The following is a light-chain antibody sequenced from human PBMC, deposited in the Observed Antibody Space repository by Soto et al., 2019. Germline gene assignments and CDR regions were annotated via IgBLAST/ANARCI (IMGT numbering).Light chain of an antibody. J-gene: IGKJ1*01. Sequence: DIHLTHTISTPSASIKDAITLTCRASQSISRWLAWYQQKPGKDNKLLIYDAPSLESGVPSRFSGSGYGTEFTLNIRSLQPDDFATYYCQQYNSYSKTFGQGSKV. V-gene: IGKV1-5*01. CDR2: DAP. CDR3: QQYNSYSKT. CDR1: QSISRW.